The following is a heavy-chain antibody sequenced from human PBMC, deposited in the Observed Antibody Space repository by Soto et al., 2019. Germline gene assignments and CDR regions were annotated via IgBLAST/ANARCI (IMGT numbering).Heavy chain of an antibody. CDR1: TEIS. Sequence: TEISMHWLRQATGKGLEWMGGFDPEDGETIYAQKFQGRVTMTEDTSTDTAYMELSSLRSEVTAVDDCVGRLFYVSDFWGKGTLVIV. CDR2: FDPEDGET. CDR3: VGRLFYVSDF. D-gene: IGHD2-15*01. J-gene: IGHJ4*02. V-gene: IGHV1-24*01.